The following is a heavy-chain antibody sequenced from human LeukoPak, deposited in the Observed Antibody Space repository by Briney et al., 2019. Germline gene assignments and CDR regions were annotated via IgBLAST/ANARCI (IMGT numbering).Heavy chain of an antibody. CDR3: ARDYRDVLLWFGELSK. Sequence: ASVKVSCKASGYTFTSYGISWVRQAPGQGLEWMGWISGHNGKTNYAQKLQGRVTMTTDTSTSTAYMELRSLRSDDTAVYYCARDYRDVLLWFGELSKWGQGTLVTVSS. V-gene: IGHV1-18*01. J-gene: IGHJ4*02. D-gene: IGHD3-10*01. CDR2: ISGHNGKT. CDR1: GYTFTSYG.